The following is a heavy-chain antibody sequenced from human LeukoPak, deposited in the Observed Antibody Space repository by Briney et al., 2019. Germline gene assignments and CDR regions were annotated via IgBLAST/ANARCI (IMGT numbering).Heavy chain of an antibody. V-gene: IGHV4-61*02. Sequence: PSETLSLTCSVSGVSITSGSYYWGWIRQSAGKGLEWIGRVHSSGDIYHNAAFRSRAAVSGDASKNQFSLQLASVTAADTAVYYCARGASPKGAVFFDYWGQGALITVPS. J-gene: IGHJ4*02. CDR2: VHSSGDI. CDR1: GVSITSGSYY. CDR3: ARGASPKGAVFFDY. D-gene: IGHD3-16*01.